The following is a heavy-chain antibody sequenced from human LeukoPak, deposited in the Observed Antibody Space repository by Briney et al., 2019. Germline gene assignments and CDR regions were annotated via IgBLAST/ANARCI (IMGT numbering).Heavy chain of an antibody. D-gene: IGHD1-26*01. CDR2: ISYSGST. CDR3: APKWYSWSHWYFDL. V-gene: IGHV4-39*01. CDR1: GGSISSSNYY. J-gene: IGHJ2*01. Sequence: SVTLSLTCTVSGGSISSSNYYWGWNRQPPGKGREWVGSISYSGSTYHTPYIKSRITISIDTTKNPFALKPSSVTAAAVAVYYCAPKWYSWSHWYFDLWGRGTLVTVSS.